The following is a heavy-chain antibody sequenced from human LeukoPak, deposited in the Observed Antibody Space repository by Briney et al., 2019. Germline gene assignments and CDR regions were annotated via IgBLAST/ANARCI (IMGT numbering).Heavy chain of an antibody. CDR1: GGSISSYY. V-gene: IGHV4-59*12. CDR2: IYYSGST. Sequence: SETLSLTCTVSGGSISSYYWSWIRQPPGKGLEWIGYIYYSGSTNYNPSLKSRVTISVDTSKNQFSLKLSSVTAADTAVYYCAKDEKLSPRLTQKIVVVPAAIDYWGQGTLVTVSS. D-gene: IGHD2-2*01. J-gene: IGHJ4*02. CDR3: AKDEKLSPRLTQKIVVVPAAIDY.